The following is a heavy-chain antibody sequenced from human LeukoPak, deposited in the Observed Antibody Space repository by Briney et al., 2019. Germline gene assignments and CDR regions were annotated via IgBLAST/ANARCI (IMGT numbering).Heavy chain of an antibody. CDR1: GGSISSSSYY. Sequence: KSSETLSLTCTVSGGSISSSSYYWGWIRQPPGKGLEWIGSIYYSGSTYYNPSLKSRVTISVDTSKNQFSLKLSSVTAADTAVYYCARGSYYYDSSGLGAFDIWGQGTMVTVSS. CDR3: ARGSYYYDSSGLGAFDI. CDR2: IYYSGST. J-gene: IGHJ3*02. V-gene: IGHV4-39*07. D-gene: IGHD3-22*01.